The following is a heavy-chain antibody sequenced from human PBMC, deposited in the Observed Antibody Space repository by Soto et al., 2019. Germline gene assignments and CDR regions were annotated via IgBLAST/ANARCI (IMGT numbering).Heavy chain of an antibody. J-gene: IGHJ6*03. CDR2: ISYDGSNK. V-gene: IGHV3-30*18. CDR1: GFTFSSYG. D-gene: IGHD4-4*01. Sequence: QVQLVESGGGVVQPGRSLRLSCAASGFTFSSYGMHWVRQAPGKGLEWVAVISYDGSNKYYADSVKARFTISRDNSKNTLYLQMNRLRAEDTAVYYCAKDVGAHDDSKEGGFYYMDVWGKGTTFTVSS. CDR3: AKDVGAHDDSKEGGFYYMDV.